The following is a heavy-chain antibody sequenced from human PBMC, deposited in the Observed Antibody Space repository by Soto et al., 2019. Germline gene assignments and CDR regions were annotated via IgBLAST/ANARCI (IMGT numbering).Heavy chain of an antibody. D-gene: IGHD3-10*01. V-gene: IGHV4-31*03. J-gene: IGHJ6*02. CDR2: TYSRGST. CDR3: ARGAPGYGSGMDV. Sequence: QVQLQESGPGLVKPSQTLSLTCTVSGGSISSGGYYWSWIRQHPGKGLEWIGYTYSRGSTYYNPSLKSRVTLSVDTSKDQFSRKLSSVTAAVTAVYYYARGAPGYGSGMDVCGQGTTVTVSS. CDR1: GGSISSGGYY.